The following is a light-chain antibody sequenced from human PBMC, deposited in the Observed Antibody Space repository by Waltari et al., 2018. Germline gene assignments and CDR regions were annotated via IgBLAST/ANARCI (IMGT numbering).Light chain of an antibody. Sequence: QSALTQPASVSGSPGQSVTIPCTGTSRDVGGYNFVAWYQQHPGKAPKLMIFDVTYRPSGISTRFSGSKSGNTASLTISGLQADDEADYYCMSYTSSHTIIFGGGTKLTVL. V-gene: IGLV2-14*03. CDR2: DVT. J-gene: IGLJ2*01. CDR3: MSYTSSHTII. CDR1: SRDVGGYNF.